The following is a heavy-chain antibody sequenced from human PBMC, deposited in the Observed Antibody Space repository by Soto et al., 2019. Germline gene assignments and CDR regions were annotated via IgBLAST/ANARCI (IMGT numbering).Heavy chain of an antibody. CDR3: VKEWTPRRAFDF. Sequence: GGSLRLSCAASRFMFRSYAMSWVRQAPGKGQEWVSSINPSGGSTFYADSVKGRLTISRDNSKNTLYLQMNSLRAEDTAKYYCVKEWTPRRAFDFWGQGTLVTVSS. D-gene: IGHD5-12*01. CDR2: INPSGGST. J-gene: IGHJ4*02. V-gene: IGHV3-23*01. CDR1: RFMFRSYA.